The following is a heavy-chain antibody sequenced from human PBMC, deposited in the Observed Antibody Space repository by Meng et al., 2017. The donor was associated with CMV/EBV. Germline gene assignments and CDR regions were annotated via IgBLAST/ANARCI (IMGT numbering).Heavy chain of an antibody. D-gene: IGHD6-13*01. CDR3: ARAGRHISSWYSDYFDF. CDR1: TFTDYY. CDR2: INPKSDGT. J-gene: IGHJ4*02. Sequence: TFTDYYIHWVRQAPGQGLEWMGWINPKSDGTSYAQKFQGRVTMTGDTSISTAYRELGSLRSDDTAVYYCARAGRHISSWYSDYFDFWGQGPLVTVSS. V-gene: IGHV1-2*02.